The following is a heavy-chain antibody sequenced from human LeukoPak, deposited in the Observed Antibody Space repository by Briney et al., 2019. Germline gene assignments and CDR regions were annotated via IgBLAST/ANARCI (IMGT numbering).Heavy chain of an antibody. V-gene: IGHV3-23*01. CDR2: ISVSGNT. Sequence: GGSLRLSCAASGFTLSSYAMSWVRQGPGKGLEWVSAISVSGNTYHADSVKGRFTISRDNAKNSLYLQMNSLRAEDTAVYYCARVRPYYYYMDVWGKGTTVTISS. CDR1: GFTLSSYA. CDR3: ARVRPYYYYMDV. J-gene: IGHJ6*03.